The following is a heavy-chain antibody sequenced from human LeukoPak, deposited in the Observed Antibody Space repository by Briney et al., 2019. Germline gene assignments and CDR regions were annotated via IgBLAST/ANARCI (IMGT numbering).Heavy chain of an antibody. J-gene: IGHJ3*02. V-gene: IGHV3-30*18. CDR2: ISYDGSNK. CDR3: AKEGSDAFDI. CDR1: GFTFSSYG. Sequence: GRSLRLSCAASGFTFSSYGMHWVRQAPGKGLEWVAVISYDGSNKYYADSVKGRFTISRDNSKNTLYLQMNSLRAEDTAVYYCAKEGSDAFDIWGEGPMVTVSS.